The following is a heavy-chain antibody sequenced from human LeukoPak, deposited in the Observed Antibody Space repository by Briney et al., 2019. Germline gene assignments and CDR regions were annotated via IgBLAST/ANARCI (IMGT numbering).Heavy chain of an antibody. CDR2: IYYSGST. CDR1: GGSISSSSYY. J-gene: IGHJ4*02. CDR3: ASEAAGTSHFDY. Sequence: SETLSLTCTVSGGSISSSSYYWGWIRQPPGKGLEWIGSIYYSGSTYYNPSLKSRVTISVDTSKNQFSLKLSSVTAADMAVYYCASEAAGTSHFDYWGQGTLVTVSS. D-gene: IGHD6-13*01. V-gene: IGHV4-39*01.